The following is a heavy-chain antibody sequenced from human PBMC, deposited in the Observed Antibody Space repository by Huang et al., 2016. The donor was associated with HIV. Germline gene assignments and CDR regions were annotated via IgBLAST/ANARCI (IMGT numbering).Heavy chain of an antibody. CDR2: MNPKRGNT. V-gene: IGHV1-8*03. CDR3: ARARGFLYDSTGYYSRYYFDS. D-gene: IGHD3-22*01. CDR1: GFNFNNYD. Sequence: QVQLVQSGAEVKKPGASVKVSCKASGFNFNNYDFNWVRQASGQGLEWMGGMNPKRGNTGDAQKVQGRVTITRNTSRTTAYMELRSLRSEDTAVYYCARARGFLYDSTGYYSRYYFDSWGQGTLVTISS. J-gene: IGHJ4*02.